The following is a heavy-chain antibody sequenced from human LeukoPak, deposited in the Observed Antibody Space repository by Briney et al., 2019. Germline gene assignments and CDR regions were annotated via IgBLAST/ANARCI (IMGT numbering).Heavy chain of an antibody. J-gene: IGHJ4*02. CDR2: LCHSGST. D-gene: IGHD2-15*01. V-gene: IGHV4-39*07. CDR1: GDSISTSTYC. Sequence: SETLSLTCTVSGDSISTSTYCWGWIRQPPGKGPEWIGSLCHSGSTYYNPSLKGRVTISVDTSKNQFSLKLSSMTAADTAFYYCARDLAGGKSYWGQGTLVTVSS. CDR3: ARDLAGGKSY.